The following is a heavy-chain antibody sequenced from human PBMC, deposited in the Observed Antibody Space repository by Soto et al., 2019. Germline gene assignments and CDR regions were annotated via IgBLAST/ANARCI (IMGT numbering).Heavy chain of an antibody. CDR3: ARDGGDLDSEYFQH. D-gene: IGHD3-3*01. Sequence: GGSLRLSCAASGFTFSSYGMHWVGQAPGKGLEWVAVIWYDGSNKYYADSVKGRFTISRDNSKNTLYLQMNSLRAEDTAVYYCARDGGDLDSEYFQHWGQGTLVTVSS. J-gene: IGHJ1*01. CDR1: GFTFSSYG. V-gene: IGHV3-33*01. CDR2: IWYDGSNK.